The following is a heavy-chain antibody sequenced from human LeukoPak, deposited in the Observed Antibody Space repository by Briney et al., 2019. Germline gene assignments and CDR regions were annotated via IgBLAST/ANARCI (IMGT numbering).Heavy chain of an antibody. V-gene: IGHV1-2*02. D-gene: IGHD6-13*01. CDR1: GYTFTGYY. J-gene: IGHJ4*02. CDR2: INPNSGGT. CDR3: ARGGIIAAVVVLFSFAN. Sequence: ASVKVSCKASGYTFTGYYMHWVRQAPGQGLEWMGWINPNSGGTNYAQKFQGRVTMTRDTSISTAYMELSRLRSDDTAVYYCARGGIIAAVVVLFSFANWGREPLFPVSS.